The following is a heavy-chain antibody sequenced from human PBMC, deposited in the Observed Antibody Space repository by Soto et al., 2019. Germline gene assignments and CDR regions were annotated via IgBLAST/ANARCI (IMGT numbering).Heavy chain of an antibody. D-gene: IGHD2-2*01. CDR3: ARGYQPMLPFDF. J-gene: IGHJ4*02. V-gene: IGHV1-69*13. Sequence: SVKVSCKASGNTFSSYSFTWVRQAPGKGFELLGGIIPLLGTTDYAQKFQGRVNITADESTTTVYMDLSGLTSEDTAMYYCARGYQPMLPFDFWGQGTLVTVSS. CDR1: GNTFSSYS. CDR2: IIPLLGTT.